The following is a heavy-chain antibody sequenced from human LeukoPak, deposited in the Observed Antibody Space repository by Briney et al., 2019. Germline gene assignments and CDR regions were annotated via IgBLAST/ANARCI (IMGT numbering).Heavy chain of an antibody. D-gene: IGHD6-6*01. CDR3: ARDSVAVRPGWFDP. CDR1: GGTFSSYA. J-gene: IGHJ5*02. V-gene: IGHV1-69*04. CDR2: IIPILGIA. Sequence: GASVKVSCKASGGTFSSYAISWVRQAPGQGLEWMGRIIPILGIANYAQKFQGRVTMTTDTSTSTAYMELRSLRSDDTAVFYCARDSVAVRPGWFDPWGQGTLVTVSS.